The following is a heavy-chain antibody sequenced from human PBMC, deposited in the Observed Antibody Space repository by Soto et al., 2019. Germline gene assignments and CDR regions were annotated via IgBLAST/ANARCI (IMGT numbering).Heavy chain of an antibody. D-gene: IGHD3-22*01. Sequence: EVQLLESGGGLVQPGGSLRLSCAASGFTFSSYAMSWVRQAPGKGLEWVSAISGSGGSTYYADSVKGRFTISRDNSKNTLYLQMNSLRAEDTAVYYWAKDWEGSSGGFDYWGQGALVTVSS. V-gene: IGHV3-23*01. CDR1: GFTFSSYA. CDR3: AKDWEGSSGGFDY. J-gene: IGHJ4*02. CDR2: ISGSGGST.